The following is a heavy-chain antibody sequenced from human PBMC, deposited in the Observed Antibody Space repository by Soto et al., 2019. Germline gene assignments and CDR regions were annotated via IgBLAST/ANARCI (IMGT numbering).Heavy chain of an antibody. V-gene: IGHV4-34*09. CDR3: ARTYYDFWSGYYHDY. D-gene: IGHD3-3*01. CDR1: GGSFSGYY. CDR2: INHSGST. Sequence: PSETLSLSCAVYGGSFSGYYWSWIRQPPGKGLEWIGEINHSGSTNYNPSLKSRVTISVDTSKNQFSLKLSSVTAADTAVYYCARTYYDFWSGYYHDYWGQGTLVTVSS. J-gene: IGHJ4*02.